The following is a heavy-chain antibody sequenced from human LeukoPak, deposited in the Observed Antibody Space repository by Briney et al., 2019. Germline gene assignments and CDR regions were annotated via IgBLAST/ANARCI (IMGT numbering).Heavy chain of an antibody. CDR3: ARFSSSWEDDY. V-gene: IGHV4-31*03. D-gene: IGHD6-13*01. J-gene: IGHJ4*02. CDR1: GGSISSGGYY. Sequence: SQTLSLTCTVSGGSISSGGYYWSWIRQHPGKGLEWIGYIYYSGSTYYNPSLKSRVTISVDTSKNQFSLKLSSVTAADTAVCYCARFSSSWEDDYWGQGTLVTVSS. CDR2: IYYSGST.